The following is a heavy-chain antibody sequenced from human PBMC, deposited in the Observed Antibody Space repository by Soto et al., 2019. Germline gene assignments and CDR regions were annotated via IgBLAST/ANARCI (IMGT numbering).Heavy chain of an antibody. CDR1: GFTFSSYS. D-gene: IGHD6-25*01. CDR2: ISSSGTTM. V-gene: IGHV3-48*01. J-gene: IGHJ4*02. CDR3: ARGAETGYSGVDY. Sequence: EVQLVESGGGLVQPGGSLRLSCAASGFTFSSYSMNWVRQAPGKGLEWVSYISSSGTTMYYADSVKGRFTISRDSAKNSLSLQMNSLRAEDTAVYYCARGAETGYSGVDYWGQGPLVTVSS.